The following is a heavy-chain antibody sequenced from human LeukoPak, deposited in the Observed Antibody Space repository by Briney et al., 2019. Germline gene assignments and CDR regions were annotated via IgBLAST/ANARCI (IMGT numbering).Heavy chain of an antibody. CDR1: KFTFSNYP. V-gene: IGHV3-23*01. J-gene: IGHJ4*02. D-gene: IGHD4-23*01. CDR2: IGESGGHT. Sequence: GGSLSLSCAASKFTFSNYPMSGVPQAPGRGGEGVSTIGESGGHTYYADSVKGRFTISRDNSKNALYLQMNSLRAEDVAVYYCGRDWQLDFGGWGRVVLVS. CDR3: GRDWQLDF.